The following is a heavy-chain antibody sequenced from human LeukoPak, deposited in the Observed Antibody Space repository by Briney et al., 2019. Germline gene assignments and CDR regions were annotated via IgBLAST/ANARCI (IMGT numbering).Heavy chain of an antibody. D-gene: IGHD5-12*01. CDR3: ASGYSGYQSDY. J-gene: IGHJ4*02. Sequence: GGSLRLSCAASGFTFSSYWMSWVRHTPGKGLEWVANIKEDGSDKYYVDSVKGRFTISRDNAKNSLYLQMNSLRAEDTAVYYCASGYSGYQSDYWGQGTLVTVSS. CDR1: GFTFSSYW. CDR2: IKEDGSDK. V-gene: IGHV3-7*01.